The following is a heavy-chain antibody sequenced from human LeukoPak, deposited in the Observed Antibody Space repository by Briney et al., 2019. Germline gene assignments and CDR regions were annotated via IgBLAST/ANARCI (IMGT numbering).Heavy chain of an antibody. J-gene: IGHJ3*02. CDR2: IYSGGST. Sequence: GGSLRLSCAASGFTVSSNYMSWVRQAPGKGLKWVSVIYSGGSTYYADSVKGRFTISRDNSKNTLYLQMNSLRAEDTAVYYCARVSSIAVGGAFDIWGQGTMVTVSS. D-gene: IGHD6-19*01. CDR3: ARVSSIAVGGAFDI. CDR1: GFTVSSNY. V-gene: IGHV3-53*01.